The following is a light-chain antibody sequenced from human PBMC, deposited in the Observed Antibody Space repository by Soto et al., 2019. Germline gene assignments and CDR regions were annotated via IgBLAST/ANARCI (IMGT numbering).Light chain of an antibody. CDR1: QSVSSSY. CDR2: GAS. CDR3: QQYGGSPPT. Sequence: EIVLTQSPGTLSLSPGERATLSCRASQSVSSSYLAWYQQKPGQAPRLLIFGASSRATGTPDRFSGSGSGTDFTLTISRLEHEDSAVYHCQQYGGSPPTFGQGTKVEIK. V-gene: IGKV3-20*01. J-gene: IGKJ1*01.